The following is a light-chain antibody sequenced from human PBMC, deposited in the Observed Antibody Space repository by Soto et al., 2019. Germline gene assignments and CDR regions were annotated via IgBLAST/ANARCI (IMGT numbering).Light chain of an antibody. CDR2: DAS. Sequence: DIHMTQSPSSLSVSVGDRATITCRTSQTISTWLAWYQQKPGKAPELLIYDASTLESGVPSRFSGSGSGTEFSLTISSLQPDDFATFYCQQYSSFSRTFGQGTKVDIK. V-gene: IGKV1-5*01. CDR3: QQYSSFSRT. CDR1: QTISTW. J-gene: IGKJ1*01.